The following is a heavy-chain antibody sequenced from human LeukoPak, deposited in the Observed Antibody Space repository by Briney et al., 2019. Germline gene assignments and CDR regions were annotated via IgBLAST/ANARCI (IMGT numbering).Heavy chain of an antibody. CDR2: ISTNKGNT. V-gene: IGHV1-18*01. D-gene: IGHD2-8*01. Sequence: ASVRVSCTASGYIFTTYGISWGRQAPGQGLEWMGWISTNKGNTNYAQRLQGRVTMTADTSTSTAYMELRSLRSDDTAIYYCVRDIQWRFAPCGQGTLVTVSS. CDR3: VRDIQWRFAP. CDR1: GYIFTTYG. J-gene: IGHJ5*02.